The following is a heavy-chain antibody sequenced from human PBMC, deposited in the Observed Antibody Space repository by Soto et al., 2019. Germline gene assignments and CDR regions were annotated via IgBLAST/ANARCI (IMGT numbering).Heavy chain of an antibody. D-gene: IGHD5-18*01. Sequence: PSETLSLTCTVSGGSISSSSYYLGWIRQPPGKGLEWIGSIYYSGSTYYNPSLKSRVTISVDTSKNQFSLKLSSVTAADTAVYYCARHSLWGEVYNWFDPWGQGTLVTVSS. V-gene: IGHV4-39*01. CDR1: GGSISSSSYY. CDR2: IYYSGST. J-gene: IGHJ5*02. CDR3: ARHSLWGEVYNWFDP.